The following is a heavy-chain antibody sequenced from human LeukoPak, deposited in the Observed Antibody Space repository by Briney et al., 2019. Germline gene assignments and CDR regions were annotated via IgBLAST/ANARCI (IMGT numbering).Heavy chain of an antibody. CDR2: IYYSGST. CDR1: GGSISSGSYY. V-gene: IGHV4-61*01. J-gene: IGHJ1*01. CDR3: ARESYGGPPRHFQH. Sequence: SETLSLTCTVSGGSISSGSYYWSWIRQPPGKGLEWIGYIYYSGSTNYNPSLKSRVTISVDTSKNQFSLKLSSVTAADTAVYYCARESYGGPPRHFQHWGQGTLVTLSS. D-gene: IGHD4-23*01.